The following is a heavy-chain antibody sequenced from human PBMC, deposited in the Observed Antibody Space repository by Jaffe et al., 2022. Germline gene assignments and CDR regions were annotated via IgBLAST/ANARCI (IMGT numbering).Heavy chain of an antibody. J-gene: IGHJ6*03. CDR3: ARAKAGGYCSGGSCYWRGYYYYYMDV. Sequence: QVQLVQSGAEVKKPGASVKVSCKASGYTFTSYGISWVRQAPGQGLEWMGWISAYNGNTNYAQKLQGRVTMTTDTSTSTAYMELRSLRSDDTAVYYCARAKAGGYCSGGSCYWRGYYYYYMDVWGKGTTVTVSS. D-gene: IGHD2-15*01. CDR1: GYTFTSYG. CDR2: ISAYNGNT. V-gene: IGHV1-18*01.